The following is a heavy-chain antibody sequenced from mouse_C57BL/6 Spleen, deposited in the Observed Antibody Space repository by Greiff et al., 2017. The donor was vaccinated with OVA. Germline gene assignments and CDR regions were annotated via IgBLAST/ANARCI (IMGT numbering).Heavy chain of an antibody. CDR3: ARGGYNASKYVDY. V-gene: IGHV1-9*01. CDR2: ILPGSGGT. J-gene: IGHJ2*01. D-gene: IGHD1-1*01. CDR1: GYAFTDYL. Sequence: QVQLQQSGAELIRPGASVKVSCKATGYAFTDYLIEWVKQRPGHGLEWIGEILPGSGGTNYNEKFKGKATFTADKSSNTAYMQLSSLTTEDSATDDCARGGYNASKYVDYWGQGTTLTVSS.